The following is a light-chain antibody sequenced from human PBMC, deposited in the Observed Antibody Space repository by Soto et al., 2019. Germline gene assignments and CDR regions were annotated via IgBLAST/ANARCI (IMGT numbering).Light chain of an antibody. CDR1: QYIRNN. CDR3: QQYNHWSSIT. Sequence: EIAMTQSPATLSVSLGERATLSCRASQYIRNNLAWYQQRPGQAPSLLIYGASTRATGVPARFSGSGSGTDFLLSISGLQSEDSAVYYCQQYNHWSSITFGQGTRLEIK. J-gene: IGKJ5*01. CDR2: GAS. V-gene: IGKV3-15*01.